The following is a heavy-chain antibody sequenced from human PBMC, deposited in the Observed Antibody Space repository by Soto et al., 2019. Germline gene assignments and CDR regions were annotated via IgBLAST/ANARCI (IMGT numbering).Heavy chain of an antibody. CDR1: GYTFTSYD. J-gene: IGHJ3*02. Sequence: QVQLVQSGAEVKKPGASVKVSCKASGYTFTSYDINWVRQATGQGLEWMGWMNPNSGNTGYAQKFQGRVTMTRNTSISTAYMELSSLRSAATAVYYCASFRPGWTNACAIWGQGTMFTVAS. CDR3: ASFRPGWTNACAI. D-gene: IGHD6-19*01. CDR2: MNPNSGNT. V-gene: IGHV1-8*01.